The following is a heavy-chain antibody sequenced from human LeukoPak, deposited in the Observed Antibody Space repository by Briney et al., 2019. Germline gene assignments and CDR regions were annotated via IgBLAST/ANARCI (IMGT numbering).Heavy chain of an antibody. CDR1: GFTFSSYS. CDR2: ISSSSSYI. Sequence: GGSLRLSCVASGFTFSSYSMDWVRQAPGKGLEWVSSISSSSSYIYYADSVKGRFTISRDNAKNSLYLQMNSLRAEDTAVYYCARRYHYDSSGYHAFDYWGQGTLVTASS. CDR3: ARRYHYDSSGYHAFDY. D-gene: IGHD3-22*01. J-gene: IGHJ4*02. V-gene: IGHV3-21*01.